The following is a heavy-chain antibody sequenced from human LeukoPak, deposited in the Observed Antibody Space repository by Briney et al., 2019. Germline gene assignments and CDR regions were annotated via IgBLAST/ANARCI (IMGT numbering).Heavy chain of an antibody. CDR3: ASGKSVENFDY. CDR1: GFTFSSYW. CDR2: IKQDGSEK. V-gene: IGHV3-7*01. Sequence: GGSLRLSCAASGFTFSSYWMSWVRQAPGKGLEWVANIKQDGSEKYYVDSVKGRFTISRDNAKNSLYLQMNSLRAEDTAVYYCASGKSVENFDYWGQGTLVTVSS. J-gene: IGHJ4*02. D-gene: IGHD4-23*01.